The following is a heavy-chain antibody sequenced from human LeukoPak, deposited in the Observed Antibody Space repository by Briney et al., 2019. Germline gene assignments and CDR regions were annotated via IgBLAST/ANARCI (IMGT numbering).Heavy chain of an antibody. CDR2: IRSKANSYAT. CDR1: GFTFSGSA. Sequence: GGSLRLSCAASGFTFSGSAMHWVRQASGKGLEWVGRIRSKANSYATAYAASVKGRFTISRDDSKNTAYLQMNSLKTEDTAVYYCTSSPGIAAAGTGKRQDYWGQGTLVTVSS. CDR3: TSSPGIAAAGTGKRQDY. J-gene: IGHJ4*02. V-gene: IGHV3-73*01. D-gene: IGHD6-13*01.